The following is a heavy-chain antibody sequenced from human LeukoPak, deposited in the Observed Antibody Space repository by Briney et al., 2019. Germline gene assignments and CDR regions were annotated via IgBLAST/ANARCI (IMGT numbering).Heavy chain of an antibody. J-gene: IGHJ4*02. Sequence: PSETLSLTCTVSGGSISGSTYYWGWIRQTPGKGLEWIGYIYYSGSTNYNPSLKSRVTISVDTSKNQFSLKLSSVTAADTAVYYCARGRRTAARLVPYDYWGQGTLVTVSS. D-gene: IGHD6-6*01. CDR1: GGSISGSTYY. V-gene: IGHV4-61*05. CDR3: ARGRRTAARLVPYDY. CDR2: IYYSGST.